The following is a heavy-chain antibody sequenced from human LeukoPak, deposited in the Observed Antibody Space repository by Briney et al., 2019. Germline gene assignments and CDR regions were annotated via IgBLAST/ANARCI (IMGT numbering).Heavy chain of an antibody. D-gene: IGHD5-24*01. V-gene: IGHV1-2*02. Sequence: GASVKVSCKASGYTFTGYYMHWVRQAPGQGLEWMGWINPNSSGTNYAQKFQGRVTMTRDTSISTAYMELSRLRSEDTAVYYCATSRDGYNLFDYWGQGTLVTVSS. J-gene: IGHJ4*02. CDR1: GYTFTGYY. CDR2: INPNSSGT. CDR3: ATSRDGYNLFDY.